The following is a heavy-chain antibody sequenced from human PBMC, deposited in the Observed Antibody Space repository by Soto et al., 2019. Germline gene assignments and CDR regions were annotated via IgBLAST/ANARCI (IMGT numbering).Heavy chain of an antibody. CDR2: ISSSSSYT. V-gene: IGHV3-11*05. CDR1: GFTFSAYY. J-gene: IGHJ6*02. Sequence: QVQLVESGGGLVKPGGSLRLSCAASGFTFSAYYMIWIGQAPGKGLKWVSYISSSSSYTNYADSVKGRFTISRDNAKNSLYLQMNSLRADDTAVYYCARVRALAADGMDVWGQGTTVTVSS. CDR3: ARVRALAADGMDV. D-gene: IGHD6-19*01.